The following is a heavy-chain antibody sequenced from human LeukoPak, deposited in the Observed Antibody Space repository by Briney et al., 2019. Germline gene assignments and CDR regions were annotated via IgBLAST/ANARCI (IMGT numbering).Heavy chain of an antibody. D-gene: IGHD6-13*01. J-gene: IGHJ6*03. CDR1: GYTFTSYA. CDR2: INTNTGNP. Sequence: ASVKVSCKASGYTFTSYAMNWVRQAPGQGLEWMGWINTNTGNPTYAQGFTGRLVFSLDTSVSTAYRQISSLKAEDTAVYYCARGGSIAAADVYYYYYMDVWGKGTTVTVSS. V-gene: IGHV7-4-1*02. CDR3: ARGGSIAAADVYYYYYMDV.